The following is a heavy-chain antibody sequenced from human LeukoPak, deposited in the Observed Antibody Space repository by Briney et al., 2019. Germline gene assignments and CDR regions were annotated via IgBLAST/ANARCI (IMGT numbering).Heavy chain of an antibody. V-gene: IGHV4-39*01. D-gene: IGHD6-13*01. CDR1: GGSISSTSYY. CDR2: IYYTGST. CDR3: ARPVSSSWYGGFDY. Sequence: PSETLSLTCTVSGGSISSTSYYWAWIRQSPGKGLERIGSIYYTGSTYYNPSPKSRVTISVDTSKNQFSLKVSSVTAADTAVYYCARPVSSSWYGGFDYWGQGTLVTVSS. J-gene: IGHJ4*02.